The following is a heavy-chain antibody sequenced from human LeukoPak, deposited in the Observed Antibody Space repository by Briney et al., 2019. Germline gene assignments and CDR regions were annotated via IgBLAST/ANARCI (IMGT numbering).Heavy chain of an antibody. D-gene: IGHD6-25*01. V-gene: IGHV3-7*01. Sequence: GGSLRLPCPASGFTFSSYWMSWVRQAPRKGPEWVANINQDGSEKNYVDSVKGRFTISRDNAKNSLYLQMNGLRAADTEVYYCARAGWSCGLDDRGQGTLVTVSS. CDR2: INQDGSEK. J-gene: IGHJ4*02. CDR1: GFTFSSYW. CDR3: ARAGWSCGLDD.